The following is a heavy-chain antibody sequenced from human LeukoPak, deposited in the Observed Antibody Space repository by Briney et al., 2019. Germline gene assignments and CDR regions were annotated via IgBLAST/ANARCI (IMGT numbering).Heavy chain of an antibody. J-gene: IGHJ6*03. D-gene: IGHD3-3*01. CDR2: ISSSSSTI. V-gene: IGHV3-48*04. Sequence: GGSLRLSCAASGFTFSSYSMNWVRQAPGKGLEWVSYISSSSSTIYYADSVKGRFTISRDNAKNTLYLDMNSLRAEDTAVYYCARCTVQAILGVAITGYMDVWGKGTTVTVSS. CDR1: GFTFSSYS. CDR3: ARCTVQAILGVAITGYMDV.